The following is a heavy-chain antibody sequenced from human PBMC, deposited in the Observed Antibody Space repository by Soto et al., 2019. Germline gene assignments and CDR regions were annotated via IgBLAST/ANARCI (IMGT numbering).Heavy chain of an antibody. CDR3: VRDAIGLGIDY. D-gene: IGHD1-26*01. J-gene: IGHJ4*02. CDR2: IDTDGSDT. V-gene: IGHV3-74*01. CDR1: GFTFSSYW. Sequence: EVQLVESGGGLVQPGGSLRLSCAASGFTFSSYWMHWVRQAPGKGLVWVSHIDTDGSDTTYADSVKGRFTISRDNAKNTLYLQMNSLRAEDTAVYYCVRDAIGLGIDYWGLGTLVTVSS.